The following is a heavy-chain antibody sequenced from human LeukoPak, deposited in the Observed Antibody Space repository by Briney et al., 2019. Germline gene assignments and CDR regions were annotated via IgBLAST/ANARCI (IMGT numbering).Heavy chain of an antibody. Sequence: SETLSLTCTVPGGSISSYYWSWIREPPRKGLWWSGYIYYSGSTNYNPSLKSRVTISVDTYKNQFSLKLSSVTAADTAVYYCAREGYSSGWYGSLGYWGQGTLVTVSS. CDR3: AREGYSSGWYGSLGY. V-gene: IGHV4-59*01. J-gene: IGHJ4*02. CDR1: GGSISSYY. CDR2: IYYSGST. D-gene: IGHD6-19*01.